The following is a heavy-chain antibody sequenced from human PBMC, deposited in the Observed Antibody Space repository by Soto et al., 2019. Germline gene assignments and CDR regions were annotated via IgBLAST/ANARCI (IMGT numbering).Heavy chain of an antibody. CDR1: GGTFSSYT. D-gene: IGHD3-16*01. J-gene: IGHJ1*01. CDR3: ARSLSPRPFPLGH. V-gene: IGHV1-69*02. Sequence: QVQLVQSGAEVKKPGSSVKVSCKASGGTFSSYTISWVRQAPGQGLEWMGRIIPILGIANYAQKFQGRVTVTADKSTSTAYMELSSLRSEDTAVYYCARSLSPRPFPLGHWGQGTLVTVSS. CDR2: IIPILGIA.